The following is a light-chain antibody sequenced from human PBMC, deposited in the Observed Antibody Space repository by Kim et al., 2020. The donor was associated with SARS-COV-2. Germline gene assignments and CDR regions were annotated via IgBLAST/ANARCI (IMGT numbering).Light chain of an antibody. Sequence: PGEGATLSCRASESVTSNLAWYQQKPGQPPRLLIYGAFTMATGIPARFSGSGSGTEFTRTISSLQSEDFAVYYCQQYNDWPLAFGQGTKVDIK. CDR2: GAF. CDR3: QQYNDWPLA. V-gene: IGKV3-15*01. CDR1: ESVTSN. J-gene: IGKJ1*01.